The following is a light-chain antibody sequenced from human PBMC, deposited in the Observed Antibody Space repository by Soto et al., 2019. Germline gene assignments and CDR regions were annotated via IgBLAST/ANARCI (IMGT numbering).Light chain of an antibody. CDR3: QQYNNWPPWT. V-gene: IGKV3-15*01. Sequence: EIVMTQSPATLSVSPGERATLSCRARQSVSSNLAWYQQIPGQAPRLLIYGASTRATGVPARFSGSGSGADFTLTISSLQSEDFAVYYCQQYNNWPPWTFGQGTKVEIK. J-gene: IGKJ1*01. CDR2: GAS. CDR1: QSVSSN.